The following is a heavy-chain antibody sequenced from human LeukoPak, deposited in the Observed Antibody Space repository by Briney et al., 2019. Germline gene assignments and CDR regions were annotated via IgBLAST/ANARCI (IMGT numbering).Heavy chain of an antibody. V-gene: IGHV3-30*18. CDR3: AKLRSKLVDY. J-gene: IGHJ4*02. D-gene: IGHD1-7*01. CDR1: GFTFSSYG. Sequence: GGSLRLSCAASGFTFSSYGMHWVRQAPGKGLEWVAVISYDGSNKYYADSVKGRFTISRDNSKNTLYLQMNSLRAEDTAVYYCAKLRSKLVDYWGQGTLVTVSP. CDR2: ISYDGSNK.